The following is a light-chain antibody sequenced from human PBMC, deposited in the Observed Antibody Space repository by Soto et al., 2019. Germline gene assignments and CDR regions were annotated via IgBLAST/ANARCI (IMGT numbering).Light chain of an antibody. Sequence: EIVLTQSPGTLSLSPGERATLSCRASQSVSSSYLAWYQQKPGQAPRLLSYGASSRATGIPDRFSGSGSGTDFTLTISRRETDDFAVYYCQQYGSSPKTFGQGPKVEIK. V-gene: IGKV3-20*01. J-gene: IGKJ1*01. CDR3: QQYGSSPKT. CDR2: GAS. CDR1: QSVSSSY.